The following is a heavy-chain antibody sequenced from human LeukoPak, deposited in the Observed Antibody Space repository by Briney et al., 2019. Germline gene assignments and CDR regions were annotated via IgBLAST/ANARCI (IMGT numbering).Heavy chain of an antibody. CDR1: GYTFTSYG. CDR2: ISAFNGNT. J-gene: IGHJ4*02. Sequence: GASVKASCKASGYTFTSYGISWVRQAPGQGLEWMGWISAFNGNTNYAQKLQGRVTMTTDTSTSTAYMELRSLRSDDTAVYYCARDPRFLEWLSHFDYWGQGTLVTVSS. CDR3: ARDPRFLEWLSHFDY. V-gene: IGHV1-18*01. D-gene: IGHD3-3*01.